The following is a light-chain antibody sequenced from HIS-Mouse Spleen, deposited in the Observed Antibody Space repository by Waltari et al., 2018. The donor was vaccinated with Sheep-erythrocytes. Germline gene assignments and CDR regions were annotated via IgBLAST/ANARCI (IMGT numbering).Light chain of an antibody. CDR2: DAS. V-gene: IGKV1D-13*01. CDR3: QQFNNYPRT. J-gene: IGKJ1*01. CDR1: QGIRSA. Sequence: AIQLTQSPSSLSASVGDRVTITCRESQGIRSALAWYQQKPGKAPKLLIYDASRLESGVPSRFSGSGSGTDFTLTISSLQPEDFATYYCQQFNNYPRTFGQGTKVEIK.